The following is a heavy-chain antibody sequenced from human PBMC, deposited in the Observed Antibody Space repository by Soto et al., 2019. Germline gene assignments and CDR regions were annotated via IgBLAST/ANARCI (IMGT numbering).Heavy chain of an antibody. CDR2: IYYSGST. CDR3: ARHEERWLQMDY. Sequence: TSETLSLTCTVSGGSISSYYWSWIRQPPGKGLEWIGYIYYSGSTNYNPSLKSRVTISVDTSKNQFSLKLSSVTAADTAVYYCARHEERWLQMDYWGQGTQVTVS. CDR1: GGSISSYY. V-gene: IGHV4-59*08. J-gene: IGHJ4*02. D-gene: IGHD5-12*01.